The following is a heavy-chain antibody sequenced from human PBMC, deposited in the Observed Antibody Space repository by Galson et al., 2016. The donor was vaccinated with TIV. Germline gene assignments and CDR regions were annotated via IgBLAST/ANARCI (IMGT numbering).Heavy chain of an antibody. V-gene: IGHV2-70*11. CDR3: ARMVYGDYPPRFYFDY. CDR1: GFSLSTNELC. CDR2: IDWDDDI. D-gene: IGHD4-17*01. Sequence: PALVKPTQTLTLTCTFSGFSLSTNELCVGWIRRPPGKALEWLARIDWDDDIYYNTSMKTRLTISKDTSKNQVVLTMTNMDPVDTATYYCARMVYGDYPPRFYFDYWGQGILVTVSS. J-gene: IGHJ4*02.